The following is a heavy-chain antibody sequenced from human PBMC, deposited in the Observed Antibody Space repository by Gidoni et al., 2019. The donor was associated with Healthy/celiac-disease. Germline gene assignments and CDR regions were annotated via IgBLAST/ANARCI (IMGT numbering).Heavy chain of an antibody. V-gene: IGHV4-30-2*01. CDR3: ARVGYYDSSGYYHPYFDY. D-gene: IGHD3-22*01. CDR2: INHSGST. J-gene: IGHJ4*02. CDR1: GGSISSCGYS. Sequence: QLQLQESGSGLVKPSQTLSLTCAVSGGSISSCGYSWRWIRQPPGKGLEWIWYINHSGSTYDNPALESRVTISVDRTKNQCSLKLSSVTAADTAVYYCARVGYYDSSGYYHPYFDYWGQGTLVTVSS.